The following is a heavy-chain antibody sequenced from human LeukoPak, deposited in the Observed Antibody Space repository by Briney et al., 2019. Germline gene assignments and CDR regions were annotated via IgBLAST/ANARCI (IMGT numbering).Heavy chain of an antibody. D-gene: IGHD4-11*01. Sequence: SVKVSCKASGGTFSSYAISWVRQAPGQGLEWMGGIIPIFGTANYAQKFQGRVTITADESTSTAYMELSSLRSEDTAVYYCAREDYSNNPYYYYGMDVWGQGTTVTVSS. CDR3: AREDYSNNPYYYYGMDV. CDR1: GGTFSSYA. V-gene: IGHV1-69*13. J-gene: IGHJ6*02. CDR2: IIPIFGTA.